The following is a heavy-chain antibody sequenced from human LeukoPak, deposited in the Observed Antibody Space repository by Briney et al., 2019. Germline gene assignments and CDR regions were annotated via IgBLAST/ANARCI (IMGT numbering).Heavy chain of an antibody. D-gene: IGHD6-19*01. CDR3: ARQGLVPQWLVPDWFDP. CDR1: GGSISSSSYY. CDR2: MYYGGST. V-gene: IGHV4-39*01. Sequence: PSETLSLTCTVSGGSISSSSYYWVWIRQPPGKGLEWIGSMYYGGSTYYNPSLESRVTISVDTSKNQFSLKLSSVTAADTAVYYCARQGLVPQWLVPDWFDPWGQGTLVTVSS. J-gene: IGHJ5*02.